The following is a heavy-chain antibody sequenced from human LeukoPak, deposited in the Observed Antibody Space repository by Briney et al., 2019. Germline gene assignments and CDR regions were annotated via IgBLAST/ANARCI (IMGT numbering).Heavy chain of an antibody. CDR2: IYYSGST. CDR3: ARRSYRYYFDY. V-gene: IGHV4-59*01. J-gene: IGHJ4*02. Sequence: PSETLSLTCTVSGGSLSSYYWSWIRLPPGKGLEWIGYIYYSGSTNYNPSLKSRVTISVDTSKNQFSLKLSSVTAADTAVYYCARRSYRYYFDYWGQGTLVTVSP. D-gene: IGHD3-16*02. CDR1: GGSLSSYY.